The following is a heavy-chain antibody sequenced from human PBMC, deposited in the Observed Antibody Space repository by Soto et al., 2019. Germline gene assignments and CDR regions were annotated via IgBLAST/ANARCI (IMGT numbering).Heavy chain of an antibody. CDR3: ARSVAVPGAHIDY. J-gene: IGHJ4*02. Sequence: SAPLSIPFSFSGGSIRGSYWSWIRQSPGKGLEWLGYVYYTGSTNYSPSLRSRVSISVDTSKNEFSLRLSSVTAAVTAVYFCARSVAVPGAHIDYWGQGTQVTVSS. V-gene: IGHV4-59*01. CDR1: GGSIRGSY. D-gene: IGHD6-19*01. CDR2: VYYTGST.